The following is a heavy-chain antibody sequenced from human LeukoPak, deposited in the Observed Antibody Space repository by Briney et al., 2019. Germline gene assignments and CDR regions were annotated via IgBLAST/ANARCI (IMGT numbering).Heavy chain of an antibody. D-gene: IGHD6-19*01. J-gene: IGHJ4*02. CDR2: ISSSSSYI. CDR1: GFTVSSNY. V-gene: IGHV3-21*01. Sequence: GGSLRLSCAASGFTVSSNYMSWVRQAPGKGLEWVSSISSSSSYIYYADSVKGRFTISRDNAKNSLYLQMNSLRAEDTAVYYCARASSSSGGNYWGQGTLVTVSS. CDR3: ARASSSSGGNY.